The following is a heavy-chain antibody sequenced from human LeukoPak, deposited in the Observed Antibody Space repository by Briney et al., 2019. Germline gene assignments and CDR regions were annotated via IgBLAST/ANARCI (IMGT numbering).Heavy chain of an antibody. CDR2: ITRSSSSI. CDR1: GFSFSTYR. J-gene: IGHJ3*01. Sequence: GGSLRLSCAASGFSFSTYRMSWVRQAPGKGLEWVSAITRSSSSIYYADSVKGRFTISRDNAKKSVYLQMNSLRAEDTAVYYCVSELYFSDSSGLWGPGTMVTVSS. D-gene: IGHD3-22*01. V-gene: IGHV3-21*03. CDR3: VSELYFSDSSGL.